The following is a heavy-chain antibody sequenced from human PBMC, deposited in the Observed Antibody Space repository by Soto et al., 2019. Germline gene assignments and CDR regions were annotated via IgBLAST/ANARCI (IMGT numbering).Heavy chain of an antibody. CDR3: ARRRQNPTVPFDY. V-gene: IGHV4-39*01. J-gene: IGHJ4*02. Sequence: SETLSLTCTVSGGSISSSSYYWGWNRQHPGKGLEWIGSINYSGSTYYNPSLKSRVTISVDTSKNQFSLKLSSVTAADTAVYYCARRRQNPTVPFDYWAQGTLVTVSS. D-gene: IGHD4-17*01. CDR2: INYSGST. CDR1: GGSISSSSYY.